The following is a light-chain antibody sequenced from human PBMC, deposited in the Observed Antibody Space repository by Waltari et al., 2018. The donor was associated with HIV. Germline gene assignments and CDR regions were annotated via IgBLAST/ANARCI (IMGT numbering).Light chain of an antibody. J-gene: IGLJ3*02. Sequence: QSVLTHPPSVSSAPGQKVTISCSGSRSNIGSPYVSWYQHLPGTAPKLLIYHNEDRPAGIPERFSGSRSGTSAALYSTGLQTGDEDEYHCGTWDSSLSTVVCGGGTKLTVL. V-gene: IGLV1-51*01. CDR1: RSNIGSPY. CDR2: HNE. CDR3: GTWDSSLSTVV.